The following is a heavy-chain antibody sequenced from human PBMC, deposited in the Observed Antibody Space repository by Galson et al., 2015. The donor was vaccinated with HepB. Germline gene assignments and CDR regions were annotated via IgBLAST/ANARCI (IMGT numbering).Heavy chain of an antibody. CDR3: ARSYIQLQTGLTEYYFDY. J-gene: IGHJ4*02. CDR2: INPSGGST. V-gene: IGHV1-46*01. Sequence: SVKVSCKASGYTFTSYYMHWVRQAPGQGLEWMGIINPSGGSTSYAQKFQGRVTMTRDTSTSTVYMELSSLRSEDTAVYYCARSYIQLQTGLTEYYFDYWGQGTLVTVSS. CDR1: GYTFTSYY. D-gene: IGHD5-18*01.